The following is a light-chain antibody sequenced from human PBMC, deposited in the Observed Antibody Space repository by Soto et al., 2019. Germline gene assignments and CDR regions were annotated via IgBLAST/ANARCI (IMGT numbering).Light chain of an antibody. Sequence: DIQMTQSPSSLSASEGDRVTITCRASQSISSHLNWYQQKPGKAPKLLIYAASSLQSGVPSRFSGSGSGTDFTLTISSLQPEDFATYYCQQSYSTPITFGPGTKVDIK. V-gene: IGKV1-39*01. CDR2: AAS. J-gene: IGKJ3*01. CDR1: QSISSH. CDR3: QQSYSTPIT.